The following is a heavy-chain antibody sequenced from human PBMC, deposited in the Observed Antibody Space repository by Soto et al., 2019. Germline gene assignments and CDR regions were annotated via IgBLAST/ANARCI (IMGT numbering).Heavy chain of an antibody. J-gene: IGHJ4*02. CDR3: ARDKITGLFDY. CDR2: INHSGST. CDR1: GGSFSGYY. D-gene: IGHD2-8*02. Sequence: QVQLQQWGAGLLKPSETLSLTCAVYGGSFSGYYWTWIRQPPGTGLEWIGEINHSGSTNYNPSLKSRGPISVDPSKNQFSLKLTPVTAADTAVYYCARDKITGLFDYWGQGTLVTVSS. V-gene: IGHV4-34*01.